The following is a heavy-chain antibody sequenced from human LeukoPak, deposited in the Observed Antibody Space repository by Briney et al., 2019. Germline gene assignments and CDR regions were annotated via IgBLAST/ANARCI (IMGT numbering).Heavy chain of an antibody. Sequence: GGSLRLSCAASGFTFSSYAMSWVRQAPGKGLGWVSAISGSGGSTYYADSVKGRFTISRDNSKNTLYLQMNSLRAEDTAVYYCAKDLRWAAATGLDYWGQGTLVTVSS. J-gene: IGHJ4*02. D-gene: IGHD2-15*01. CDR1: GFTFSSYA. V-gene: IGHV3-23*01. CDR2: ISGSGGST. CDR3: AKDLRWAAATGLDY.